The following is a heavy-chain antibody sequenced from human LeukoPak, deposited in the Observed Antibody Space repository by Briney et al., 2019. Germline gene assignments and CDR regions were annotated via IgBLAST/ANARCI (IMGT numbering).Heavy chain of an antibody. Sequence: SETLSLTCTVSGASISSSPFYWGWLRRAPGKGLDWIGSIYYSGSTYYNSSLSSRVTISLDTSQNQFSLRLTSVTAADTAVYYCAKSGGYGLIDYWGQGTLVTVSS. CDR2: IYYSGST. CDR3: AKSGGYGLIDY. D-gene: IGHD1-26*01. CDR1: GASISSSPFY. V-gene: IGHV4-39*01. J-gene: IGHJ4*02.